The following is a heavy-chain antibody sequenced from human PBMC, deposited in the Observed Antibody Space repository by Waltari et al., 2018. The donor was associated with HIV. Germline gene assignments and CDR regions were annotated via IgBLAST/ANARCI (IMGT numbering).Heavy chain of an antibody. V-gene: IGHV6-1*01. Sequence: QVQLQQSGPRLVKPSQTLSVTCAIPGDAVLPNSVAWNWIRQPPSRGLEWRGRTYYRSKWYRDYSLSVKRRINITADVSKNQFSLLLHSVTPEDTSLYFCARGTPVSARVDVFDIWGQGTPVTVSS. J-gene: IGHJ3*02. CDR1: GDAVLPNSVA. CDR3: ARGTPVSARVDVFDI. D-gene: IGHD6-19*01. CDR2: TYYRSKWYR.